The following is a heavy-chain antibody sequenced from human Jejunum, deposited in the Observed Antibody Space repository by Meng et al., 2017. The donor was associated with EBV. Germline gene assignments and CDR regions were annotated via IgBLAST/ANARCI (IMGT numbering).Heavy chain of an antibody. Sequence: QGELQGAGPGLVKPSGTLSLTCAVSGDSIDSRNWWSWVRQSPERGLEWIGEIYYSGSTNYNPSLKSRVTILVDRSENHFSLHLSSVTAADTAVYYCVRGGDYCLVYWGQGTLVTVSS. V-gene: IGHV4-4*02. CDR3: VRGGDYCLVY. CDR2: IYYSGST. D-gene: IGHD2-21*02. CDR1: GDSIDSRNW. J-gene: IGHJ4*02.